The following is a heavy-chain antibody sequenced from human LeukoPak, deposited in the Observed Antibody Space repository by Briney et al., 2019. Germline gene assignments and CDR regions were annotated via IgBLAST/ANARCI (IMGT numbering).Heavy chain of an antibody. D-gene: IGHD1-1*01. CDR2: ISSGSSTI. V-gene: IGHV3-48*01. CDR3: ARDRTTGTFLFDY. Sequence: GGSLRLSCAASGFTFSSYSMNWVRQAPGKGLEWVSYISSGSSTIYYADSVKGRFTISRDNAKNSLYLQMNSLRAEDTAVYYCARDRTTGTFLFDYWGQGTLVTVSS. CDR1: GFTFSSYS. J-gene: IGHJ4*02.